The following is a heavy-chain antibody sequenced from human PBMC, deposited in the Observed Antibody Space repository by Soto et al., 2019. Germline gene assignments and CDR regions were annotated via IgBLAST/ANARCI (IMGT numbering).Heavy chain of an antibody. Sequence: QVQLVQSGAEVKKPGSSVKVSCKASGGTFGSYAISWVRQAPGQGLEWMGGMIPIPGTANYAQKVQGRVTSAADESTSTAYMELSSLRSEDTAVYYCARSQGSSTSLEIYYYYYYGMDVWGQGTTVTVSS. J-gene: IGHJ6*02. CDR1: GGTFGSYA. V-gene: IGHV1-69*01. CDR3: ARSQGSSTSLEIYYYYYYGMDV. D-gene: IGHD2-2*01. CDR2: MIPIPGTA.